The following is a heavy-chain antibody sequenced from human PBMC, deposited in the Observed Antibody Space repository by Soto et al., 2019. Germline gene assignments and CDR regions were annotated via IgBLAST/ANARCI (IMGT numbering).Heavy chain of an antibody. CDR3: AKGGATYGLLTPDY. Sequence: EVQLLESGGGLIQPGGSLRLSCAASGFTFGDYAMSWVRQAPGKGLEWVATVTGSATNIYYTDSVKGRFAVSRDNSRDTLYLQLNRLTAEDPARYYFAKGGATYGLLTPDYWGQGTLVTVSS. V-gene: IGHV3-23*01. CDR2: VTGSATNI. CDR1: GFTFGDYA. D-gene: IGHD3-9*01. J-gene: IGHJ4*02.